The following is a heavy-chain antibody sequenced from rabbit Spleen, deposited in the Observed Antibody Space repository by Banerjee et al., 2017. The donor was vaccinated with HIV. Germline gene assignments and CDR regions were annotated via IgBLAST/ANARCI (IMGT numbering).Heavy chain of an antibody. CDR2: IDPLFGNT. CDR3: ARDLAGVIGWNFGW. J-gene: IGHJ6*01. CDR1: GFDFSSYG. V-gene: IGHV1S47*01. D-gene: IGHD4-1*01. Sequence: QEQLVESGGGLVQPGGSLKLSCKASGFDFSSYGVSWVRQAPGKGLEWIGYIDPLFGNTYYANWVNGRFSISRENTQNTLYLQLSSLTAADTATYFCARDLAGVIGWNFGWWGPGTLVTVS.